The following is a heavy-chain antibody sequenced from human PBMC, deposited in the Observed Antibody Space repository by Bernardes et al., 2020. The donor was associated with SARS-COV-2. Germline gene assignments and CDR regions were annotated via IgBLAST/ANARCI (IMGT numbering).Heavy chain of an antibody. CDR2: IYYTGRT. CDR3: ARDWGDYSSLYFDY. CDR1: SGSINNYY. D-gene: IGHD3-16*02. Sequence: SETLSLTCTVSSGSINNYYWSWIRQPPGKGLEWIGNIYYTGRTKYNPSLNSRVTISVDTSKNLFSLKLSSVTAADTAVYFCARDWGDYSSLYFDYWGQGALVTVSS. V-gene: IGHV4-59*01. J-gene: IGHJ4*02.